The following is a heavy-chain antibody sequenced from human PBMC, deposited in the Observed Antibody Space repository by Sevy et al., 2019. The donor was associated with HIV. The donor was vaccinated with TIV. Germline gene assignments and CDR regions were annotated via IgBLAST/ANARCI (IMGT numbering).Heavy chain of an antibody. J-gene: IGHJ5*02. Sequence: GGYLRLSCAASGFTFSSYSMNWVRQAPGKGLEWVSSISSSSSYIYYADSVKGRFTISRDNAKNSLYLQMNSLRAEDTAVYYCARGYSTGGNWFDPWGQGTLVTVSS. CDR3: ARGYSTGGNWFDP. V-gene: IGHV3-21*01. CDR2: ISSSSSYI. CDR1: GFTFSSYS. D-gene: IGHD6-19*01.